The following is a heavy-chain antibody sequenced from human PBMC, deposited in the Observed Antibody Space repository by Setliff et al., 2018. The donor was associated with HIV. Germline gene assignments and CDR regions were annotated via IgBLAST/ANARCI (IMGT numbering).Heavy chain of an antibody. CDR1: GYTFINYY. CDR2: INPNSGGT. D-gene: IGHD2-2*01. V-gene: IGHV1-2*02. Sequence: GASVKVSCKASGYTFINYYMHWVRQAPGQGLEWMGWINPNSGGTNYAQKFQGRVTMTRDTTITTVYMELTRLRSDDTAMFYCAVMGYCGGNSCYRTEGFDYWGQGTLGTSPQ. J-gene: IGHJ4*02. CDR3: AVMGYCGGNSCYRTEGFDY.